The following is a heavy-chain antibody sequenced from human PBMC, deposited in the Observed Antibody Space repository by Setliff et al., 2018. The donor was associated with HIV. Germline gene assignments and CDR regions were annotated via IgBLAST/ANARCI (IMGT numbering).Heavy chain of an antibody. J-gene: IGHJ4*02. CDR2: VHPSGSI. CDR1: GVSFSGDY. V-gene: IGHV4-34*01. Sequence: PSEPLSLTCAVSGVSFSGDYWSWVRQPPGKGLEWIAEVHPSGSINYNSSLKSRVAIAVDTSNNQFSLTMTSVTAADTAVYYCARGRDWAKTGDFWGQGALVTVSS. CDR3: ARGRDWAKTGDF. D-gene: IGHD3-9*01.